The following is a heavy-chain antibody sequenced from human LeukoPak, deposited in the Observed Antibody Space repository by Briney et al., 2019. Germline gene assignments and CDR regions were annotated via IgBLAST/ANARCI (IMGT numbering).Heavy chain of an antibody. CDR1: GFTFTTSA. Sequence: GASVKVSCKASGFTFTTSAIQWVRQARGQRLEWIGWIVVGSGNTNYAQKFQERVTITRDMSTSTAYMELSSLGSEDTAIYYCATPRVTNFDYWGQGTLVTVSS. CDR3: ATPRVTNFDY. CDR2: IVVGSGNT. D-gene: IGHD2-21*02. J-gene: IGHJ4*02. V-gene: IGHV1-58*02.